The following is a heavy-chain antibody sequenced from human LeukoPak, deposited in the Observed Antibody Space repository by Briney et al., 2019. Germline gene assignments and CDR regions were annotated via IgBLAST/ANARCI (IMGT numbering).Heavy chain of an antibody. CDR2: IYPGDSDT. V-gene: IGHV5-51*01. Sequence: GESLKISCKASGYSFTNYWIVWVRQMPGKGLEWMGIIYPGDSDTRYSPSFQGQVTISADKSISTAYLQWSSLKASDTAIYYCARPSVATMAFDYWGQGTVVTVSS. D-gene: IGHD5-12*01. J-gene: IGHJ4*02. CDR3: ARPSVATMAFDY. CDR1: GYSFTNYW.